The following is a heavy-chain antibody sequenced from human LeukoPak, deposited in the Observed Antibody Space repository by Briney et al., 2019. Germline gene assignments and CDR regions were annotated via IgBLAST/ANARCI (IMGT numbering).Heavy chain of an antibody. J-gene: IGHJ6*03. V-gene: IGHV4-34*01. CDR1: GGSFSGYY. Sequence: SETLSLTCAVYGGSFSGYYWSWIRQPPGKGLEWIGEINHSGSTNYNPSLKSRVTISVHTSKNQFSLKLTSVTAAETAVYYCAREGRYRYGYNEYHLYMDIWGKGTTVTVSS. D-gene: IGHD5-18*01. CDR2: INHSGST. CDR3: AREGRYRYGYNEYHLYMDI.